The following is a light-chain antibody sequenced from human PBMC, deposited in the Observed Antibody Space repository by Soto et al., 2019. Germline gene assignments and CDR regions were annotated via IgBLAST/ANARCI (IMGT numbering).Light chain of an antibody. J-gene: IGKJ4*01. CDR1: QSVGSF. Sequence: ETVLTQSPATLSLSPVERATLSCRASQSVGSFLAWYRQKPGQAPRLLIYDASNRATGIPDRFSGSGSGPDFTLTISRLEPEDFAVYYCHYYGGSPTFGGGTKVDIK. CDR2: DAS. CDR3: HYYGGSPT. V-gene: IGKV3-20*01.